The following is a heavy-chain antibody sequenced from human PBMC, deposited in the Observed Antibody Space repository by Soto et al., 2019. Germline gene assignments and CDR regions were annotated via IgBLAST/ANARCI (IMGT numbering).Heavy chain of an antibody. CDR1: GGSLSNSY. Sequence: QVQLQESGPGLVKPSETLSLTCTVSGGSLSNSYWSWIRQPPGKGLEWIGYIYYSGNTIYNPSLKSRVTMSVDTSKNQFSLNLSSVTAADTAMYFCARFTHYYFDYWGQGTLVTVSS. J-gene: IGHJ4*02. CDR2: IYYSGNT. V-gene: IGHV4-59*08. CDR3: ARFTHYYFDY.